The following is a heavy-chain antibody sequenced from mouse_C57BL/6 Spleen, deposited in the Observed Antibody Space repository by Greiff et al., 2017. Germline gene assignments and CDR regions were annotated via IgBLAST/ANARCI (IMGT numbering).Heavy chain of an antibody. V-gene: IGHV1-61*01. CDR3: SRGGGDFAY. J-gene: IGHJ3*01. D-gene: IGHD2-13*01. Sequence: VQLQQPGAELVRPGSSVKLSCKASGYTFTSYWMDWVKQRPGQGLEWIGNFYPSDSETTYNQKFNDKATLHVYKSSRTAYMPLSRLASEDSAVYDCSRGGGDFAYWGQGTLVTVSA. CDR2: FYPSDSET. CDR1: GYTFTSYW.